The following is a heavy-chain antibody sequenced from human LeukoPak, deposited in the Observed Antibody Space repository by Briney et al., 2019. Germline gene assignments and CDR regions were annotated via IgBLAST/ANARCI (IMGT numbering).Heavy chain of an antibody. CDR3: ATSSGWYRYDS. V-gene: IGHV4-59*12. D-gene: IGHD6-19*01. J-gene: IGHJ4*02. CDR2: IHYTGST. CDR1: GGSISSYY. Sequence: SETLSLTCSVSGGSISSYYWGWIRQPPGKGLEWIGYIHYTGSTHYSPSLKSRVTISVDTSKNQFSLILTSVTDADTAVYYCATSSGWYRYDSWGQGTLVTVSS.